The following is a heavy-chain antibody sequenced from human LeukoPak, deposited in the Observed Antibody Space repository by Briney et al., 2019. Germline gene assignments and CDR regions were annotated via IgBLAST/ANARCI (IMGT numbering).Heavy chain of an antibody. Sequence: SETLSLTCSVSGGSLSSYYWSWIRQPPGKGLEWVGFVSNGGTTNYNPSLRNRVTISLDTSKSQFSLTLISVTAADTAVFYCARHASSRLDDWFDPWGQGMLVTVSS. D-gene: IGHD3-9*01. J-gene: IGHJ5*02. CDR2: VSNGGTT. CDR3: ARHASSRLDDWFDP. V-gene: IGHV4-59*08. CDR1: GGSLSSYY.